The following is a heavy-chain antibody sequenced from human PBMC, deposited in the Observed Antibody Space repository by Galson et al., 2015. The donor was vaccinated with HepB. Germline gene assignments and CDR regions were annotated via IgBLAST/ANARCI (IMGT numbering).Heavy chain of an antibody. Sequence: SLRLSCAASGFTFSSYAMSWVRQAPGKGLEWVSAISGSGGSTYYADSVKGRFTISRDNSKNTLYLQMNSLRAEDTAVYYCAKVATILLWFGEYVDYWGQGTLVTVSS. V-gene: IGHV3-23*01. CDR2: ISGSGGST. CDR1: GFTFSSYA. J-gene: IGHJ4*02. CDR3: AKVATILLWFGEYVDY. D-gene: IGHD3-10*01.